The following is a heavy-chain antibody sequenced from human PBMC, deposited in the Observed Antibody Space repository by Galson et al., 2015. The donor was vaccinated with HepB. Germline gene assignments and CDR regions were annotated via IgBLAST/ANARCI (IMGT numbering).Heavy chain of an antibody. CDR3: ARAPGWVRGVIGYGMDV. CDR1: GFTFSSYS. D-gene: IGHD3-10*01. V-gene: IGHV3-21*04. Sequence: SLRLSCAASGFTFSSYSMNWVRQAPGKGLEWVSSIRSSSSYIYYADSVKGRFTISRDNAKNSLYLQMNSLRAEDTAVYYCARAPGWVRGVIGYGMDVWGQGTTVTVSS. J-gene: IGHJ6*02. CDR2: IRSSSSYI.